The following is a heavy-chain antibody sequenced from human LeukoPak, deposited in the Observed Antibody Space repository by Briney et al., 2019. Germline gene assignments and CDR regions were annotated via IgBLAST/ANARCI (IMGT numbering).Heavy chain of an antibody. Sequence: GGSLRLSCAASGFTFSSYAMNWVRQAPGKGLEWVSGISGSGGSTYYADSVKGRFTISRDNAKNSLYLQMNSLRAEDTAVYYCARDGTTPMSNFYYAMDVWGQGTPVTVSS. J-gene: IGHJ6*02. D-gene: IGHD4-11*01. CDR1: GFTFSSYA. V-gene: IGHV3-23*01. CDR2: ISGSGGST. CDR3: ARDGTTPMSNFYYAMDV.